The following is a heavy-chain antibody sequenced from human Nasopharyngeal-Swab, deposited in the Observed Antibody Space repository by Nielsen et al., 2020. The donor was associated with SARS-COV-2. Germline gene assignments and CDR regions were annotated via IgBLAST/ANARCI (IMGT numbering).Heavy chain of an antibody. V-gene: IGHV4-39*01. D-gene: IGHD3-10*01. CDR2: IYYSGST. CDR1: GGSISSIVYS. J-gene: IGHJ6*02. Sequence: SETLSLTCSVSGGSISSIVYSWGWIRQSPGKGLEWIGSIYYSGSTYYNPSLKSRVTISVDTSKNQFSLKLSSVTAADTAVYYCARQRRGILLWFGETYYGMDVWGQGTTVTVSS. CDR3: ARQRRGILLWFGETYYGMDV.